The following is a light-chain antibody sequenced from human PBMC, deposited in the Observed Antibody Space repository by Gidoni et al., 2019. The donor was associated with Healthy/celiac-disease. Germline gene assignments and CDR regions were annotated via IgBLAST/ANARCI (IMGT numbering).Light chain of an antibody. CDR1: QSISIY. V-gene: IGKV1-39*01. J-gene: IGKJ4*01. Sequence: DIQMTQSPSSLSASVGDRFTITCRASQSISIYLNWYQQKPGKAPKLLIYAASSLQSGVPSRFSGSGSGTDFTLTISSLQPEDFATYYCQQSYSTPPTFGGGTKVEIK. CDR2: AAS. CDR3: QQSYSTPPT.